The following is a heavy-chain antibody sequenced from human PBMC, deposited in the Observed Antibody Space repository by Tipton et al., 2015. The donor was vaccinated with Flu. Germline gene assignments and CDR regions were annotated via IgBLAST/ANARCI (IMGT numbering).Heavy chain of an antibody. CDR2: IYDSGST. Sequence: LRLSCNVSGGSVSSGSYHWSWIRQPPGKGLEWIGYIYDSGSTNYNPSLKSRVTISVDKSKNQFSLKLTSVTAADTAVYYCASSGYCSPTSCCHPYYYYYYGMNVWGQGTTVTVSS. CDR1: GGSVSSGSYH. J-gene: IGHJ6*02. CDR3: ASSGYCSPTSCCHPYYYYYYGMNV. V-gene: IGHV4-61*01. D-gene: IGHD2-2*01.